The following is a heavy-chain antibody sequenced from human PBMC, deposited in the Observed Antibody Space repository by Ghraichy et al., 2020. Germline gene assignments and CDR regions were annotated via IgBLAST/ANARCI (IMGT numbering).Heavy chain of an antibody. CDR1: GFTFSNVW. D-gene: IGHD1-14*01. Sequence: LSLPCAASGFTFSNVWMSWVRQAPGKGLEWVGRIKTKAGAGTTDYAAPVKGRFTISRDDSKKMLYLQMNSLKTEDTAAYYCTTYNQKDAFDIWGQGTVVTVSS. CDR2: IKTKAGAGTT. CDR3: TTYNQKDAFDI. V-gene: IGHV3-15*05. J-gene: IGHJ3*02.